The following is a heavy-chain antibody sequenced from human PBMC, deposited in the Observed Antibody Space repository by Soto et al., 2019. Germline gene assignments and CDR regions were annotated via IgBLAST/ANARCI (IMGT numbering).Heavy chain of an antibody. J-gene: IGHJ5*02. CDR1: GGSISSSGYY. CDR2: IYYSGST. D-gene: IGHD6-19*01. CDR3: ARGDSSGWYEYNWFDP. Sequence: LSLTCTVSGGSISSSGYYWGWIRLPPGKGLEWIGSIYYSGSTYYNPSLKSRVTISVDTSKNQFSLKLSSVTAADTAVYYCARGDSSGWYEYNWFDPWGQGTLVTVSS. V-gene: IGHV4-39*01.